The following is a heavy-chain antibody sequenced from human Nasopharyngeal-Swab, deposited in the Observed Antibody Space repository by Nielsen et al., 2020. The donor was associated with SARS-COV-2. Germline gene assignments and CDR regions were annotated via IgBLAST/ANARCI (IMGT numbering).Heavy chain of an antibody. D-gene: IGHD6-19*01. Sequence: ASVKVSCKASGYTFTSYYMHWVRQAPGQGLEWMGIINPSGGSTSYAQKFQGRVTMTRDTSTSTVYMELSSLRSEDTAVYYCARDLYSSGWYRTNWYFDLWGRNPGHRLL. V-gene: IGHV1-46*01. CDR2: INPSGGST. CDR3: ARDLYSSGWYRTNWYFDL. J-gene: IGHJ2*01. CDR1: GYTFTSYY.